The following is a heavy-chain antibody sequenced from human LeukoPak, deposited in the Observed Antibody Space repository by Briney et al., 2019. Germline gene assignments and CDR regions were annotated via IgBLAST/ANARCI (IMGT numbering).Heavy chain of an antibody. CDR1: GGSISSSSYY. Sequence: PSETLSLTCTVSGGSISSSSYYWSWIRQPPGKGLEWIGEINHSGSTNYNPSLKSRVTISVDTSKNQFSLKLSSVTAADTAVYYCARGIVVVAAAQRHFDYWGQGTLVTVSS. CDR3: ARGIVVVAAAQRHFDY. J-gene: IGHJ4*02. CDR2: INHSGST. D-gene: IGHD2-15*01. V-gene: IGHV4-39*07.